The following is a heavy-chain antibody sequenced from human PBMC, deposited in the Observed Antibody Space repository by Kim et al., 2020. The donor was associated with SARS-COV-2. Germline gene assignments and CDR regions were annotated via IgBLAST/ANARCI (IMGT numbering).Heavy chain of an antibody. V-gene: IGHV3-49*03. D-gene: IGHD4-17*01. CDR3: TRIEGGPMTTVVNDAFDI. J-gene: IGHJ3*02. CDR2: IRSKAYGGTT. CDR1: GFTFGDYA. Sequence: GGSLRLSCTASGFTFGDYAMSWFRQAPGKGLEWVGFIRSKAYGGTTEYAASVKGRFTISRDDSKSIAYLQMNSLKTEDTAVYYCTRIEGGPMTTVVNDAFDIWGQGTMVTVSS.